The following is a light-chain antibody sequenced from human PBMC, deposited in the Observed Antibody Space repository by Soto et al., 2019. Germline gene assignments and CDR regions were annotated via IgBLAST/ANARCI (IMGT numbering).Light chain of an antibody. CDR2: DAS. Sequence: DIQLTQSPSTLSAFVGDRVTITCRASQSINSWLAWYQQKPGQAPNLLIYDASTLKIGVPLRFSGSGSGTKFTLTISRLQPEDFENYYRQKYNTLPAFGPGTKVEIK. CDR1: QSINSW. J-gene: IGKJ3*01. V-gene: IGKV1-5*01. CDR3: QKYNTLPA.